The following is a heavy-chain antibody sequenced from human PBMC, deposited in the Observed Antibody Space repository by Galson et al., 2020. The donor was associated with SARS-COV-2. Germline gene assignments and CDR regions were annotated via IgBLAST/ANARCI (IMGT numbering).Heavy chain of an antibody. J-gene: IGHJ4*02. Sequence: GGSLRLSCAASGFTFSSYSMNWVRQAPGKGLEWVSSISSSSSYIYYADSVKGRFTISRDNAKNSLYLQMNSLRAEDTAVYYCARAGRCDYYDSSGLFDYWGQGTLVTVSS. CDR3: ARAGRCDYYDSSGLFDY. D-gene: IGHD3-22*01. CDR2: ISSSSSYI. V-gene: IGHV3-21*01. CDR1: GFTFSSYS.